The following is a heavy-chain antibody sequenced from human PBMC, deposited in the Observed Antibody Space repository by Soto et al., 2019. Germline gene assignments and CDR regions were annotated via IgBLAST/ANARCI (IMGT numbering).Heavy chain of an antibody. V-gene: IGHV1-2*02. Sequence: QVQLVQSGAEVKKPGASVKVSCKASGYTFTGYYMHWVRQAPGQGLEWMGWINLNSGGTNYAQKFQGRVTMTRDTSISTAYMELSRLRSDDTAVYYCARDGDGDYVAAFDIWGQGTMVTVSS. CDR3: ARDGDGDYVAAFDI. D-gene: IGHD4-17*01. CDR1: GYTFTGYY. J-gene: IGHJ3*02. CDR2: INLNSGGT.